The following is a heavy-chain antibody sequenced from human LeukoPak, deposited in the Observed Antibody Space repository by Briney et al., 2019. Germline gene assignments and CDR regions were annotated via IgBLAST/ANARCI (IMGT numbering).Heavy chain of an antibody. CDR1: GGSMSNYF. Sequence: SETLSLTCTVSGGSMSNYFWSWIRQPPGKGLEWIGNIYYSGSTNYNPSLNSRVTISVDTSKNQFSLKLNSVTAADTAVYYCARLRDWHFDLWGRGTLVTVSS. CDR3: ARLRDWHFDL. J-gene: IGHJ2*01. CDR2: IYYSGST. V-gene: IGHV4-59*08.